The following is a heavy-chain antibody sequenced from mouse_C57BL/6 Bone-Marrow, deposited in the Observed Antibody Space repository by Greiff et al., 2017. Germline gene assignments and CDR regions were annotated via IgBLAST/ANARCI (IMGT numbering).Heavy chain of an antibody. Sequence: EVKLMESGPELVKPGASVKISCKASGYSFTDYNMNWVKQSNGKSLEWIGVINPNYGTTSYNQKFKGKATLTVDQSSSTAYMPLNSLTSEDSAVYCCARGYDYDYAMDYWGQGTSVTVSS. J-gene: IGHJ4*01. V-gene: IGHV1-39*01. D-gene: IGHD2-4*01. CDR1: GYSFTDYN. CDR3: ARGYDYDYAMDY. CDR2: INPNYGTT.